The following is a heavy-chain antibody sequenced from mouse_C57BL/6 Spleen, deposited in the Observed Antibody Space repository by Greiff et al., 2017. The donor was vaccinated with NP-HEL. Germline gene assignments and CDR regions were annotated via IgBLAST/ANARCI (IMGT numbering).Heavy chain of an antibody. CDR1: GFTFSSYG. CDR2: ISSGGSYT. V-gene: IGHV5-6*01. D-gene: IGHD3-2*02. J-gene: IGHJ3*01. Sequence: EVKLMESGGDLVKPGGSLKLSCAASGFTFSSYGMSWVRQTPDKRLEWVATISSGGSYTYYPDSVKGRFTISRDNAKNTLYLQMSSLKSEDTAMYYGARQTAQAEFAYWGQGTLVTVSA. CDR3: ARQTAQAEFAY.